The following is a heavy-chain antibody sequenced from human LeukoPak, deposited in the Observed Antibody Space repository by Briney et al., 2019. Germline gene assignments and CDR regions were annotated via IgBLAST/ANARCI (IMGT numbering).Heavy chain of an antibody. CDR2: ISSSGSTI. V-gene: IGHV3-11*01. CDR3: AVHYDFWRNKGYYYYYYMDV. D-gene: IGHD3-3*01. Sequence: GGSLRLSCAASGFTFSDYYMSWIRQAPGKGLEWVSYISSSGSTIYYADSVKGRFTISRDNAKNSLYLQMNSLRSEDTAVYYCAVHYDFWRNKGYYYYYYMDVWGKGTTVTVSS. J-gene: IGHJ6*03. CDR1: GFTFSDYY.